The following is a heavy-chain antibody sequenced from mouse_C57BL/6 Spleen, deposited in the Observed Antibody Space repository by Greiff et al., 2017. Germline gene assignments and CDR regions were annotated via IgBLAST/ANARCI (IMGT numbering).Heavy chain of an antibody. CDR2: IDPSDSYT. D-gene: IGHD1-3*01. CDR1: GYTFTSYW. V-gene: IGHV1-59*01. Sequence: VQLQQPGAELVRPGTSVKLSCKASGYTFTSYWMHWVKQRPGHGLEWIGVIDPSDSYTTYNQKFKGKATLTVDTSSSTAYMQLSSLTSEDSAVYYCARRGGYNYDAMDYWGQGTSVTVSS. CDR3: ARRGGYNYDAMDY. J-gene: IGHJ4*01.